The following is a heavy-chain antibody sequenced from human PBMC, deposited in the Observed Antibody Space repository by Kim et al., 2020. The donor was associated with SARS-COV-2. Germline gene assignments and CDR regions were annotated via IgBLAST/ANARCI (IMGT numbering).Heavy chain of an antibody. D-gene: IGHD3-3*01. V-gene: IGHV1-8*01. CDR2: MNPNSGNT. CDR3: ARGVPFWSGYYLVYFDY. Sequence: ASVKVSCKASGYTFTSYDINWVRQATGQGLEWMGWMNPNSGNTGYAQKFQGRVTMTRNTSISTAYMELSSLRSEDTAVYYCARGVPFWSGYYLVYFDYWGQGTLVTVSS. CDR1: GYTFTSYD. J-gene: IGHJ4*02.